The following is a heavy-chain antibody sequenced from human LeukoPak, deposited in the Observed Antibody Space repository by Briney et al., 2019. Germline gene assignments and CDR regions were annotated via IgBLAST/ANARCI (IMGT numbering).Heavy chain of an antibody. V-gene: IGHV5-51*01. CDR3: ARSPRAVTGGEVDY. CDR1: GYSSTSYW. J-gene: IGHJ4*02. Sequence: GESLQISCKGSGYSSTSYWIGWVRRMPGKGLEWMGIIYPGDSDTRYSPSFQGQVTISADKSISTACLQWSSLKASDTAMYYCARSPRAVTGGEVDYWGQGTLVTVSS. D-gene: IGHD3-16*01. CDR2: IYPGDSDT.